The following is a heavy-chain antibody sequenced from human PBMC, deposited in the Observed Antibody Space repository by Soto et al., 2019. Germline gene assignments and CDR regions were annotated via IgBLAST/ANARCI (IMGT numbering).Heavy chain of an antibody. CDR3: ARQRGGIAARSGMDV. CDR1: GGAFSSYA. D-gene: IGHD6-6*01. Sequence: SVKVSCKASGGAFSSYAISWVRQAPGQGLEWMGGIIPIFGTANYAQKFQGRVTITADESTSTAYMELSSLRSEDTAVYYCARQRGGIAARSGMDVWGQGTTVTV. CDR2: IIPIFGTA. J-gene: IGHJ6*02. V-gene: IGHV1-69*13.